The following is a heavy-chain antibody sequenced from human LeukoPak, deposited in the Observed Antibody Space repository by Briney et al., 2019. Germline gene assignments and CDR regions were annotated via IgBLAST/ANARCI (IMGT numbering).Heavy chain of an antibody. Sequence: PSETLSLTCTVSGGSISSGDYYWSWIRQPPGKGLEWIGYIYYSGSTYYNPSLKSRVTISVDTSKNQFSLELSSVTAADTAVYYCARIGGITMVRGVPGYYFDYWGQGTLVTVSS. D-gene: IGHD3-10*01. CDR2: IYYSGST. CDR1: GGSISSGDYY. CDR3: ARIGGITMVRGVPGYYFDY. V-gene: IGHV4-30-4*01. J-gene: IGHJ4*02.